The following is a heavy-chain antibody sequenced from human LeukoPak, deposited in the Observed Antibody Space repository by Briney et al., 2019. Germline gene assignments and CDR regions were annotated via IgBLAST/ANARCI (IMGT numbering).Heavy chain of an antibody. D-gene: IGHD2-8*01. V-gene: IGHV3-30-3*01. Sequence: GGSLRLSCAASGFTFSSYAMHWVRQAPGKGLEWVAVISYDGSNKYYADSVKGRFTISRDNSKNTLYLQMNSLRAEDTAVYYCARDIGLRPFPTNFDYWGQGTLVTVSS. CDR1: GFTFSSYA. CDR2: ISYDGSNK. J-gene: IGHJ4*02. CDR3: ARDIGLRPFPTNFDY.